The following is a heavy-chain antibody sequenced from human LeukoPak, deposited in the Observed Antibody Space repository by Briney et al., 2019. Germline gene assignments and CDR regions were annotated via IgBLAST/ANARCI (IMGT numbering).Heavy chain of an antibody. V-gene: IGHV3-7*01. CDR2: IKQDGSEK. CDR1: GFTFSSYW. J-gene: IGHJ6*04. CDR3: AKSTRAVMAMMDV. Sequence: GGSLRLSCAASGFTFSSYWMSWVSQAPGKRLEWVANIKQDGSEKYYVDSVKGRFTISRDNAKNSLYLQMNSLRAGDTAVYFCAKSTRAVMAMMDVWGKGTTVTVSS. D-gene: IGHD3-16*01.